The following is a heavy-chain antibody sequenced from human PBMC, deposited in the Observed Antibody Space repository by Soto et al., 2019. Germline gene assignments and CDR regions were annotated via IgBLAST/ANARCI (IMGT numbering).Heavy chain of an antibody. CDR1: GYTFTCYT. J-gene: IGHJ4*02. CDR2: INAGNGKT. CDR3: ARDRYYGSGIYNYFDN. D-gene: IGHD3-10*01. V-gene: IGHV1-3*01. Sequence: ASVKVSCKASGYTFTCYTLHWVRQAPGQRLEWMGWINAGNGKTEYSQKFQGRVTITRDTSASTAYMELNSLISEDTAVYYCARDRYYGSGIYNYFDNWGQGTLVTVSS.